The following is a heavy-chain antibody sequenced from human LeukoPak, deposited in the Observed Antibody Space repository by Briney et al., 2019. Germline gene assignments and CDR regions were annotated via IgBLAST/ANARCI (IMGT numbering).Heavy chain of an antibody. D-gene: IGHD2-21*02. CDR1: GFTFNRCW. V-gene: IGHV3-7*01. CDR2: INPDGRDT. Sequence: SGGSLRLYCVVSGFTFNRCWMNWVRQAPGKGLEWVAHINPDGRDTYYVDSVKGRFTISRDNAQNSMYLQMNSLRVEDTAVYYCTSWGDTTAEYFQRWGQGTLVTVSS. J-gene: IGHJ1*01. CDR3: TSWGDTTAEYFQR.